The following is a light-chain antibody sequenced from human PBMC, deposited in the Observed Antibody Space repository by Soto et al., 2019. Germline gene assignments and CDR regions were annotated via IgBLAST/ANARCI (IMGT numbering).Light chain of an antibody. CDR2: TNN. CDR3: AAWYASLNGPV. Sequence: QSVLTQPPSASGTPGQRVTISCSGSSSNIGSDSVKWYQQLQGTAPKLLIYTNNQRPSGVPDRFSGSKYGASASLAISGPQSEDEADYYYAAWYASLNGPVFGGGTKLTVL. CDR1: SSNIGSDS. J-gene: IGLJ2*01. V-gene: IGLV1-44*01.